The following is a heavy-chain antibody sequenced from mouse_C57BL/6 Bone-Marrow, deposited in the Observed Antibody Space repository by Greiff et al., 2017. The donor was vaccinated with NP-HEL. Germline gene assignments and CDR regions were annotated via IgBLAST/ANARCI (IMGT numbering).Heavy chain of an antibody. CDR1: GYSITSGYY. Sequence: EVQVVESGPGLVKPSQSLSLTCSVTGYSITSGYYWNWIRQFPGNKLEWMGYISYDGSNNYNPSLKNRISITRDTSKNQFFLKLNSVTTEDTATYYCARVGYYGSSYDAMDYWGQGTSVTVSS. J-gene: IGHJ4*01. CDR2: ISYDGSN. D-gene: IGHD1-1*01. V-gene: IGHV3-6*01. CDR3: ARVGYYGSSYDAMDY.